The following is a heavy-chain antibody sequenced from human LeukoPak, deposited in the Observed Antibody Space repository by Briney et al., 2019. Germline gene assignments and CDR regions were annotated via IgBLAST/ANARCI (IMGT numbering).Heavy chain of an antibody. V-gene: IGHV4-34*01. J-gene: IGHJ4*02. CDR1: GGSFSGYY. CDR2: INHSGGT. CDR3: ARNNYYFDC. D-gene: IGHD5-24*01. Sequence: PSETLSLTCAVYGGSFSGYYWSWIRQPPGKGLEWIGEINHSGGTTYNPSLKSRITMSVDTSKNQFSLKLNSVTAADTAVYFCARNNYYFDCWGQGTLVTVSP.